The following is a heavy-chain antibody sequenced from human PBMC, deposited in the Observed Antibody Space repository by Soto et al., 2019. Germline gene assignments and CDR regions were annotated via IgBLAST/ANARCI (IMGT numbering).Heavy chain of an antibody. CDR2: IYSSGSA. D-gene: IGHD1-26*01. CDR3: ATIVGANDY. J-gene: IGHJ4*02. CDR1: RASIYTYS. Sequence: KPSETLSLTCTDSRASIYTYSWTWIRQPAGKGLQWIGHIYSSGSANYSPSLKSRVSMSVDSSKNQISLKLSSVTAADTAVYYCATIVGANDYWGQGALVTVSS. V-gene: IGHV4-4*07.